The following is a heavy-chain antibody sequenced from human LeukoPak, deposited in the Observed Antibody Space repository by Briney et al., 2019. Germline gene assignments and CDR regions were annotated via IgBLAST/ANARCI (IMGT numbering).Heavy chain of an antibody. D-gene: IGHD2-8*01. CDR2: ISLSGLT. Sequence: SETLSLTCGVSGGSISNTNWWSWVRQPPGQGLEWIGEISLSGLTNYNPSLKSRVTVSLDKSKNHLSLNLTSVTAADTALYYCSRENGAFSPFGYWGQGTLVTVPS. CDR1: GGSISNTNW. V-gene: IGHV4-4*02. J-gene: IGHJ4*02. CDR3: SRENGAFSPFGY.